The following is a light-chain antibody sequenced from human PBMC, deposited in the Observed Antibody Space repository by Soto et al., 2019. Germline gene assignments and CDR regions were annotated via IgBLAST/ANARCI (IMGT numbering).Light chain of an antibody. Sequence: ETVLTHSPATLALSPCEGATLSASASQSVTTYLAWYQQKPGQAPRLLIYDASTRDTGIPARFSGSGSGTEFTLTISSLQSEDFAIYYCQQYKEWPPWTFGQGTKVDIK. J-gene: IGKJ1*01. V-gene: IGKV3-15*01. CDR1: QSVTTY. CDR3: QQYKEWPPWT. CDR2: DAS.